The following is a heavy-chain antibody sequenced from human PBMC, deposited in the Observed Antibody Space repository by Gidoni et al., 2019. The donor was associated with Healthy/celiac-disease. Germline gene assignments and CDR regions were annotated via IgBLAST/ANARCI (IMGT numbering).Heavy chain of an antibody. CDR3: ARGGDGYNYSPYYFDY. Sequence: QVQPQQWGAGLLKPSETLSLTCAVYGGSFSAYYWSWIRQPPGKGLEWIGKINHSGSTNYNPSLKSRVTISVDTSKNQFSLKLSSVTAADTAVYYCARGGDGYNYSPYYFDYWGQGTLVTVSS. J-gene: IGHJ4*02. CDR1: GGSFSAYY. CDR2: INHSGST. D-gene: IGHD5-12*01. V-gene: IGHV4-34*01.